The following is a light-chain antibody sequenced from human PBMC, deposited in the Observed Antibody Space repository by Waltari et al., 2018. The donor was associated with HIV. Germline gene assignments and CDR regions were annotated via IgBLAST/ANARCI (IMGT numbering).Light chain of an antibody. J-gene: IGLJ2*01. V-gene: IGLV1-40*01. CDR2: GNN. CDR1: SSNIGAGFD. Sequence: PGQRVTLSCTGTSSNIGAGFDVHWYQQLPGTAPKLLVYGNNNRPSGVPDRFSGSKSGTSASLAITGLQPEDEADYYCQSYDTSLSGSGVVFGGGTKLTVL. CDR3: QSYDTSLSGSGVV.